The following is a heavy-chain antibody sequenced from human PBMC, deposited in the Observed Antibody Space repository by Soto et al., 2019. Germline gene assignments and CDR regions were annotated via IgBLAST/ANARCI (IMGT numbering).Heavy chain of an antibody. D-gene: IGHD2-15*01. V-gene: IGHV5-10-1*01. CDR2: IDPSDSYT. Sequence: GESLKISCKGSGYSFTSYWISWVRQMPGKGLEWMGRIDPSDSYTNYSPSFQGHVTISADKSISTAYLQWSSLKASDTAMYYCATQGWICSGGSCYSEAAFFDYWGQGTRVTVSS. CDR3: ATQGWICSGGSCYSEAAFFDY. J-gene: IGHJ4*02. CDR1: GYSFTSYW.